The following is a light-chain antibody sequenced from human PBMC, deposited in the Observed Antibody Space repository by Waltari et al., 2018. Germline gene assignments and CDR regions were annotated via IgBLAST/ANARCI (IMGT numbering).Light chain of an antibody. CDR3: QAWDSSTAV. J-gene: IGLJ1*01. CDR1: KLGDKY. V-gene: IGLV3-1*01. CDR2: QDS. Sequence: SYDLTQPPSVSVSPGQTASITCSVDKLGDKYACWYQQKPGQSPVLVIYQDSKRPSGIPERFSGSNSGNTATLTISGTQAMDEADYYCQAWDSSTAVFGTGTKVTV.